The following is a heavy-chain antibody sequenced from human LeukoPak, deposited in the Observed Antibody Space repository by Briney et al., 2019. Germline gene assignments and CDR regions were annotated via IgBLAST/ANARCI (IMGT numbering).Heavy chain of an antibody. J-gene: IGHJ4*02. CDR3: ARDLIAAAGTSPDY. CDR2: ISSSSSYM. CDR1: GFTFSSYS. V-gene: IGHV3-21*01. D-gene: IGHD6-13*01. Sequence: GGSLRLSCAASGFTFSSYSMNWVRQAAGKGLEWVSSISSSSSYMYYADSVKGRFTISRDNAKNSLYLQMNSLRAEDTAVYYCARDLIAAAGTSPDYWGQGTLVTVSS.